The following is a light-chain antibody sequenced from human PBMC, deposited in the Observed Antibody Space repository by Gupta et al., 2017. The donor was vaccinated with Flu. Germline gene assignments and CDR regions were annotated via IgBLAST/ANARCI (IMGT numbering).Light chain of an antibody. V-gene: IGKV3-11*01. CDR3: HQRSNWQA. J-gene: IGKJ1*01. Sequence: EAVLTQSPGTLSLSPGERATLSCRASQNINNYIAWYQQKPGQAPRLLIYDASNRAAGTPRRFSGSGSVTDFTLTISSLQPEDSEIYYCHQRSNWQAFGQGTKLEIK. CDR1: QNINNY. CDR2: DAS.